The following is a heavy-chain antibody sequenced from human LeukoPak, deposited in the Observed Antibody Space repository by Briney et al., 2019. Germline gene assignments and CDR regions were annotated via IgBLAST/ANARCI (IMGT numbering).Heavy chain of an antibody. CDR3: ARGHGGVITQGFAY. J-gene: IGHJ4*02. D-gene: IGHD3-10*01. CDR2: IIPIFGIA. CDR1: GGTFSSYA. Sequence: SVRVSCKASGGTFSSYAISWVRQAPGQGLEWMGRIIPIFGIANYAQKFQGRVTITADKSTSTAYMELSSLRSEDTAVYYCARGHGGVITQGFAYWGQGTLVTVSS. V-gene: IGHV1-69*04.